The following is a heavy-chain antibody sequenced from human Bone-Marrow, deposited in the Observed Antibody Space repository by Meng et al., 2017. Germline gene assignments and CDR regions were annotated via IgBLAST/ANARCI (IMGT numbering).Heavy chain of an antibody. CDR3: ARDLSSSSLDY. CDR2: IWSDGSNK. D-gene: IGHD6-13*01. J-gene: IGHJ4*02. V-gene: IGHV3-33*01. CDR1: GVPFSSYG. Sequence: QVQLVGSGGGVVQPGRSLRLSCAASGVPFSSYGMHWVRQAPGKGLEWVAVIWSDGSNKYYAESVKGRFTISRDTSKNTLYLQMDSLRVEDTAVYYCARDLSSSSLDYRGQGTLVTVSS.